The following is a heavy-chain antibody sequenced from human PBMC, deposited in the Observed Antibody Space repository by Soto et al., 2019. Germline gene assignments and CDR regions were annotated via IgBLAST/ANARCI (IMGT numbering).Heavy chain of an antibody. Sequence: SETLSLTCSVYGVSFSGYYWSWIRQSPGKGLEWIGEINHSGSSNYNPSLKSRVTISVDTSKNQFSLKLRSVTAADTAVYYCARGPLGYCSGGSCYSDFYYYGMDVWGQGTTVTVSS. D-gene: IGHD2-15*01. V-gene: IGHV4-34*01. CDR1: GVSFSGYY. CDR2: INHSGSS. J-gene: IGHJ6*02. CDR3: ARGPLGYCSGGSCYSDFYYYGMDV.